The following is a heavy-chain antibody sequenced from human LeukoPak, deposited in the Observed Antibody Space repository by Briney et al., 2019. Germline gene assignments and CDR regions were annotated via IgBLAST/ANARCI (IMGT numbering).Heavy chain of an antibody. D-gene: IGHD3-9*01. Sequence: GGSLRLSCAASGFTFSSYAMRWVRQAPGKGLEWVAVISYDGSNKYYADSVKGRFTISRDNSKNTLYLQMNSLRAEDTAVYYCARDRRRYFDWLLYYWGQGTLVTVSS. CDR1: GFTFSSYA. CDR3: ARDRRRYFDWLLYY. V-gene: IGHV3-30-3*01. J-gene: IGHJ4*02. CDR2: ISYDGSNK.